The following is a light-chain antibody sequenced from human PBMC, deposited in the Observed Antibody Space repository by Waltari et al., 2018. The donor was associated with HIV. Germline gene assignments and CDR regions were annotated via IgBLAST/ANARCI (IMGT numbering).Light chain of an antibody. J-gene: IGLJ3*02. V-gene: IGLV2-23*02. CDR1: SSVVASYNL. CDR3: CSYAGSSTWV. Sequence: QSALTQPASVSGSPGQSITISCTGTSSVVASYNLVSWYQQHPGKAPKLMIYEVTKRPSGVSNRFSGSKSGNTASLTISGLQAEDEADYYCCSYAGSSTWVFGGGTKLTVL. CDR2: EVT.